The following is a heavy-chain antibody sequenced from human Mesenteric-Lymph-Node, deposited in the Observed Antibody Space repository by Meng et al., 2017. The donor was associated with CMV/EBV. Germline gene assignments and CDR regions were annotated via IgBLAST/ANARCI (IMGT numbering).Heavy chain of an antibody. CDR1: GDSITTSSSY. CDR2: VYDGGTT. CDR3: ARRWGAWPFDK. V-gene: IGHV4-39*01. Sequence: SETLSLTCTVSGDSITTSSSYWGWIRQPPGKGLEWIGSVYDGGTTYFNPSLRSRVSISADTSKNQLFLNMTSLTATDTAVYYCARRWGAWPFDKWGQGAPVTVSS. J-gene: IGHJ4*02. D-gene: IGHD3-16*01.